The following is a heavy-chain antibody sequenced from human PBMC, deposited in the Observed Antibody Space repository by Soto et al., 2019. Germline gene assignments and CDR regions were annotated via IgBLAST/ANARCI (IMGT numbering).Heavy chain of an antibody. CDR2: IYPGDSDI. Sequence: PXDSLKVSWQCSVDSFTSYWIGWLLQMPGKGLEWMGIIYPGDSDIKYSPSFQGQVTISVDRSISTAYLQWSSLKASDTAIYFCARQKGGYDYDSWGQGTLVTVSS. J-gene: IGHJ5*01. CDR1: VDSFTSYW. CDR3: ARQKGGYDYDS. V-gene: IGHV5-51*01. D-gene: IGHD5-12*01.